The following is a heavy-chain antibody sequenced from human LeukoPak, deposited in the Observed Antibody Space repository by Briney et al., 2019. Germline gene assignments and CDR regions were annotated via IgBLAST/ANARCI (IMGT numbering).Heavy chain of an antibody. CDR3: ARRDTTYFDY. D-gene: IGHD1-1*01. Sequence: GESLKISCKGSAYKFSNYWIAWVRQMPGEGLEWMGTVYPDDSDTRYSPSFLGQVTISVGKSINTAYLQWTSLKASDSAIYYCARRDTTYFDYWGQGSLVTVSS. CDR2: VYPDDSDT. V-gene: IGHV5-51*01. J-gene: IGHJ4*02. CDR1: AYKFSNYW.